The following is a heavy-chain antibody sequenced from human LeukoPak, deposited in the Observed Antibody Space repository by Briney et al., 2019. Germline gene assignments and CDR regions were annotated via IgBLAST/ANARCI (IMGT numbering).Heavy chain of an antibody. Sequence: GGSLRLSCAASGFTFSSYGMHWVRQAPGKGLEWVAFIRYDGSNKYYADSVKGRFTISRDNSKNTLYLQMNSLRAEDTAVYYCARVLRIYDYVWGSYDYWGQGTLVTVSS. CDR2: IRYDGSNK. CDR3: ARVLRIYDYVWGSYDY. D-gene: IGHD3-16*01. CDR1: GFTFSSYG. V-gene: IGHV3-30*02. J-gene: IGHJ4*02.